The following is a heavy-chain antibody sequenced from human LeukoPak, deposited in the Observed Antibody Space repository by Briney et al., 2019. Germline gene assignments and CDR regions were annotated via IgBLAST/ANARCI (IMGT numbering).Heavy chain of an antibody. J-gene: IGHJ4*02. CDR1: GFTFSSYA. D-gene: IGHD3-10*01. CDR2: ISGSGGST. Sequence: GGSLRLSCAASGFTFSSYAMSWVRQAPWKGLEWVSTISGSGGSTYYADSVKGRFTISRDNSKNTLYLQMNSLRAEDTAVYYCAKLYYYGSGSYYKAKYYFDYWGQGTLVTVSS. V-gene: IGHV3-23*01. CDR3: AKLYYYGSGSYYKAKYYFDY.